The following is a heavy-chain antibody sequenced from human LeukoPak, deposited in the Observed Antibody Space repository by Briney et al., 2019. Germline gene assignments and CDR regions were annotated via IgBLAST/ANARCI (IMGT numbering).Heavy chain of an antibody. V-gene: IGHV4-61*01. D-gene: IGHD5-18*01. J-gene: IGHJ4*02. Sequence: PSETLSLICAVSGVSINTCCYYWRWIRQPPGKGLEWIGYKYYSGSTRYNSSLRSRLTISLDTSNNQFSLRLSSVTAADTAVYYCARGRSYGFDFDSWGPGTLVIVSS. CDR3: ARGRSYGFDFDS. CDR1: GVSINTCCYY. CDR2: KYYSGST.